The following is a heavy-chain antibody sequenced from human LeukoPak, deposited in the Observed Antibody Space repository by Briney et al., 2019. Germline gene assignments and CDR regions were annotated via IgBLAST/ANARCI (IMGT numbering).Heavy chain of an antibody. J-gene: IGHJ4*02. V-gene: IGHV4-4*02. CDR1: GASITSGNW. Sequence: SETLSLTCGVSGASITSGNWWSWVRQPPGKGLEWIGEIYHSGSINYNPSLKSRVTISVDKSKNQFSLKLNSVTAADTAVYYCWHSGYESGLDYWGQGTLVTVSS. CDR3: WHSGYESGLDY. CDR2: IYHSGSI. D-gene: IGHD5-12*01.